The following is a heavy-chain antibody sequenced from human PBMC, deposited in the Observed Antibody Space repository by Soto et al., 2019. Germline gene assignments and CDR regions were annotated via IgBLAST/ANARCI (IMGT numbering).Heavy chain of an antibody. Sequence: ETLSLTCTVFGDSISGYYWTWIRQSAGGGLEWIGRIYSSGSTNYNPSLKSRGTISLDTTMNHFSLRLSSVTAADTAVYYCARGQRFSDWFDPWGQGTLVTVSS. CDR3: ARGQRFSDWFDP. D-gene: IGHD3-3*01. J-gene: IGHJ5*02. CDR2: IYSSGST. V-gene: IGHV4-4*07. CDR1: GDSISGYY.